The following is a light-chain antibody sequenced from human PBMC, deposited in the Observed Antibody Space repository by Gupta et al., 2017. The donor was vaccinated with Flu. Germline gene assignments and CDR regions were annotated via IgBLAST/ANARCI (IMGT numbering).Light chain of an antibody. J-gene: IGKJ2*01. CDR1: QSVNNNL. Sequence: EIVLTQSPGTLSLSPGERAILSCRASQSVNNNLLTWYQQKPGQAPRLLIYGASSRATGIPDRFSGSGSGTDFTLTIRRLEPEDFAVYYCQQYGISVYIFGQGTKLEIK. V-gene: IGKV3-20*01. CDR2: GAS. CDR3: QQYGISVYI.